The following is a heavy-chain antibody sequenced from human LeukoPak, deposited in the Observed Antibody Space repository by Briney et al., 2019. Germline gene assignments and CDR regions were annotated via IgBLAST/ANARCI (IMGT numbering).Heavy chain of an antibody. D-gene: IGHD4-23*01. V-gene: IGHV1-2*02. J-gene: IGHJ6*03. Sequence: ASVKVSCKTSGYTFTGYYMHWVRQAPGQGLEWMGWINPNSGGTNYAQKFQGRVTMTRDTSISTAYMELSRLRSDDTAVYYCARAYGGNSPDSYYYYYYMDVWGKGTTVTISS. CDR3: ARAYGGNSPDSYYYYYYMDV. CDR2: INPNSGGT. CDR1: GYTFTGYY.